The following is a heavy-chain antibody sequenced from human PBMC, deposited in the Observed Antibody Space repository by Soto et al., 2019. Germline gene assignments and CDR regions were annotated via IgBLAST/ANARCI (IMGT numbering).Heavy chain of an antibody. J-gene: IGHJ6*02. D-gene: IGHD5-12*01. CDR2: IYYSGST. CDR1: GGSFSSVD. Sequence: LATQSVSSTGTGGSFSSVDWIWIRQTAGKGLKWIVYIYYSGSTNYNPSLKSRVTISVDTSKNQFSLKLSSVTAADTAVYYCARAIISISGDYYYGMDVWGQGTRVTVSS. V-gene: IGHV4-59*01. CDR3: ARAIISISGDYYYGMDV.